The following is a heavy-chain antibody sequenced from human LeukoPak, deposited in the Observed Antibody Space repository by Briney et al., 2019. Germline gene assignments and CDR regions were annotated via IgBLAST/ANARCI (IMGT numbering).Heavy chain of an antibody. Sequence: GASVKVSCKASGYTFTSYDINWVRQATGQGLEWMGWMNPNSGNTGYAQKFQGRVTMTRSTSINTAYLELSSLGSDDTAVYYCARGAQFGDKGSFDYWGQGTLVTVSS. J-gene: IGHJ4*02. CDR3: ARGAQFGDKGSFDY. V-gene: IGHV1-8*01. CDR1: GYTFTSYD. D-gene: IGHD4-17*01. CDR2: MNPNSGNT.